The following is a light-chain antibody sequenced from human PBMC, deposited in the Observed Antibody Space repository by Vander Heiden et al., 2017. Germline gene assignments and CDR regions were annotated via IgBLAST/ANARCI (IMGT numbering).Light chain of an antibody. J-gene: IGLJ3*02. CDR2: QDA. V-gene: IGLV3-1*01. Sequence: SYELTQPPSVSVSPGQTASITCSGDKLGEKYVCWYQQSPGQSPVFGSYQDAKRPSGIPERFSGSNSGNKATLTISGTQAMDESYYYCQAWENLTVVFGGGTKLTVL. CDR3: QAWENLTVV. CDR1: KLGEKY.